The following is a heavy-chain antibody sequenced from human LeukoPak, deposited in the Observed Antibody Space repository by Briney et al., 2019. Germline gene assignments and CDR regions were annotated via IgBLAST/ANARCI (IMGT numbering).Heavy chain of an antibody. Sequence: GGSLRLSCAASGFSLSDAWMSWVRQAPGKGLEWVGRIESKSDGGTTYYAAPVKGRFTISRDDLKNTLYLQMSSLKTEDTAVYFCTLDDVGLAPDYWGQGTLVTVSS. V-gene: IGHV3-15*04. D-gene: IGHD3-16*01. J-gene: IGHJ4*02. CDR3: TLDDVGLAPDY. CDR2: IESKSDGGTT. CDR1: GFSLSDAW.